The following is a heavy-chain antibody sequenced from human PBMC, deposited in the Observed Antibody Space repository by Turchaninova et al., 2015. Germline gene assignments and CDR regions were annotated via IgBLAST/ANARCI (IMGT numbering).Heavy chain of an antibody. CDR3: VRDHGNYEVDH. Sequence: QLHMQESGPGRVKPSETLSPTVTVSGGSISNSGDYWCWIRQPPGKGLEWIGSIDYSGNTYRNPSLVSRVTISADTSRNQFSLTLRSVTAADTAIYYCVRDHGNYEVDHWGQGTLVTVSS. CDR2: IDYSGNT. CDR1: GGSISNSGDY. J-gene: IGHJ4*02. D-gene: IGHD4-17*01. V-gene: IGHV4-39*07.